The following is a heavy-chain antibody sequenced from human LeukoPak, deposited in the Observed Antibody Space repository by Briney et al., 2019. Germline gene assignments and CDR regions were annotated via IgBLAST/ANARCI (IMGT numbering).Heavy chain of an antibody. Sequence: GESLQISCKASGYTFTNYWINRVRPMPGEGVEWMGRIDHSDSYNNYSPSLQGHVTISADNSIATASLQWSRLRASDTAIYYCARLPKYYYDESVASASFDIWGQGTMVTVSS. CDR3: ARLPKYYYDESVASASFDI. V-gene: IGHV5-10-1*01. J-gene: IGHJ3*02. D-gene: IGHD3-22*01. CDR2: IDHSDSYN. CDR1: GYTFTNYW.